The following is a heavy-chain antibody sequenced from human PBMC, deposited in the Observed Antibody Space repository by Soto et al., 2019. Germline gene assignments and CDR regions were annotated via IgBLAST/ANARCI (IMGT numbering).Heavy chain of an antibody. Sequence: ASVKVSCKASGYTFTGYYMHWVRQAPGQGLEWMGWINPNSGGTNYAQKFQGWVTMTRDTSISTAYMELSRLSSDDTAVYYCARDRGVPYCSSTSCSNWFDPWGQGTLVTVSS. D-gene: IGHD2-2*01. CDR3: ARDRGVPYCSSTSCSNWFDP. V-gene: IGHV1-2*04. CDR1: GYTFTGYY. J-gene: IGHJ5*02. CDR2: INPNSGGT.